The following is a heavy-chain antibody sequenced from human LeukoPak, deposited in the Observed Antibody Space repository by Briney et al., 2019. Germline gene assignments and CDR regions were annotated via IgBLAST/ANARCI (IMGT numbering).Heavy chain of an antibody. CDR3: VREAAMVISPYNWFDP. J-gene: IGHJ5*02. CDR2: IIPILGIA. D-gene: IGHD5-18*01. V-gene: IGHV1-69*04. Sequence: ASVKVSCKASGGTFSSYAISWVRQAPGQGLEWMGRIIPILGIANYAQKFQGRVTITADKSTSTAYMELSSLRSEDTAVYYCVREAAMVISPYNWFDPWGQGTLVTVSS. CDR1: GGTFSSYA.